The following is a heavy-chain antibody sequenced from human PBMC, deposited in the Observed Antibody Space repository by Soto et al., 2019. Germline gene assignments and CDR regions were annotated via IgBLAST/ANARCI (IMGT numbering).Heavy chain of an antibody. V-gene: IGHV3-30*18. J-gene: IGHJ6*02. CDR3: AKDLTLHYYDSSGYYFYYGMDV. Sequence: GESLKISCAASGFTFSSYGMHWVRQAPGKGLEWVAVISYDGSNKYYADSVKGRFTISRDNSKNTLYLQMNSLRAEDTAVYYCAKDLTLHYYDSSGYYFYYGMDVWGQGTTVTVSS. CDR2: ISYDGSNK. CDR1: GFTFSSYG. D-gene: IGHD3-22*01.